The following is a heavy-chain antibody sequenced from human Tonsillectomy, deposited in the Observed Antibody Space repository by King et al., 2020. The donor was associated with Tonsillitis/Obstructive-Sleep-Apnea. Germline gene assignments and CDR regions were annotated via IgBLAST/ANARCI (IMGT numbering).Heavy chain of an antibody. CDR1: GFTVSSNY. J-gene: IGHJ4*02. Sequence: QLVQSGGGLIQPGGSLRLSCAASGFTVSSNYMSWVRQAPGKGLEWVSVIYSGGSTYYADSVKGRFTISRDNSKNTMYLQMNSLRAEDTAVYYCARGSAPRWLQLWDRYYFDYWGQGTLVTVSS. V-gene: IGHV3-53*01. CDR3: ARGSAPRWLQLWDRYYFDY. CDR2: IYSGGST. D-gene: IGHD5-24*01.